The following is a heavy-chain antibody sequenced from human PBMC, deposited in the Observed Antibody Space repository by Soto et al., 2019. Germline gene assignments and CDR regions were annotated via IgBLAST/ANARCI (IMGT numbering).Heavy chain of an antibody. CDR2: IWNDGGNK. CDR1: GFTFSSYA. D-gene: IGHD3-3*01. Sequence: QVQLVESGGGVVQPGRSLRLSCAASGFTFSSYAMHWVRQAPGKGLDWVAVIWNDGGNKYYADSVQGRFTISRDNSKNTLYLQMNSLRAEDTALYYCARAYDFWSGIDYWGQGILDNVSS. V-gene: IGHV3-33*01. J-gene: IGHJ4*02. CDR3: ARAYDFWSGIDY.